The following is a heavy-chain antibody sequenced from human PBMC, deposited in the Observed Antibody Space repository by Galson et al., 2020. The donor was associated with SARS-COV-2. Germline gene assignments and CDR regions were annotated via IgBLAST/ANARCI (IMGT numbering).Heavy chain of an antibody. CDR3: ARTAASGYGQPFDH. Sequence: ETSETLSLTCNVSGGSVSSGDYYWSWIRQPPGKGLEWTGYIFYTGLTYYNQSLRSRVTISVDTSKNQFSLKLTSVTAADTAVYYCARTAASGYGQPFDHWFQGTLVTVSS. CDR2: IFYTGLT. V-gene: IGHV4-30-4*01. CDR1: GGSVSSGDYY. J-gene: IGHJ4*02. D-gene: IGHD5-12*01.